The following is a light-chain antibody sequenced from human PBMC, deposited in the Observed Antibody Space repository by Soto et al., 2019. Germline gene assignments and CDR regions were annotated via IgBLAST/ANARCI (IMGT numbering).Light chain of an antibody. V-gene: IGLV2-14*01. CDR2: EVT. CDR1: SGDVGGYNY. J-gene: IGLJ1*01. Sequence: QSALTQPASVSGSPGQSITISCTGTSGDVGGYNYVSWYQQHPGKAPKLMIYEVTNRPSGVSNRFSGSKSGNTASLTISGLQAEDEADYYCSSYTSISTYVFGTGTKVTVL. CDR3: SSYTSISTYV.